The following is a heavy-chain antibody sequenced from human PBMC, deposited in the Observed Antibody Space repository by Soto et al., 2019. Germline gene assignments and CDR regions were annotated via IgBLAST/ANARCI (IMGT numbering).Heavy chain of an antibody. CDR3: ARIQGRYVHN. Sequence: PSETLSLTCSVYVGSFSGYYWSWIRQPPGKGLEWIGEINHSGSTNYNPSLKSRVTISVDTSKNQFSLKLSSVTAADTAVYYCARIQGRYVHNWGPGNVVTASS. CDR2: INHSGST. D-gene: IGHD2-2*01. V-gene: IGHV4-34*01. J-gene: IGHJ4*02. CDR1: VGSFSGYY.